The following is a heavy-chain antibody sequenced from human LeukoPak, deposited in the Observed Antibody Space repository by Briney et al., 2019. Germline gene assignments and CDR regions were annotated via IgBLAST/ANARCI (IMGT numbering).Heavy chain of an antibody. J-gene: IGHJ6*02. D-gene: IGHD6-13*01. V-gene: IGHV3-30-3*01. CDR2: ISYDGSNK. CDR1: GFTFSSYA. Sequence: GGSLRLSCAASGFTFSSYAMHWVRQAPGEGLEWVAVISYDGSNKYYADSVKGRFTISRDNSKNTLYLQMNSLRAEDTAVYYCARDRGAAAGSFYGMDVWGQGTTVTVSS. CDR3: ARDRGAAAGSFYGMDV.